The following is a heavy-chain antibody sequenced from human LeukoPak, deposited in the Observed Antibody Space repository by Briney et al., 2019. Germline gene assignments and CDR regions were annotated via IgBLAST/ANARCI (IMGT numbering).Heavy chain of an antibody. CDR2: INHSGST. CDR1: GGSFSGYY. CDR3: AIGAEGPDY. J-gene: IGHJ4*02. D-gene: IGHD3-3*01. V-gene: IGHV4-34*01. Sequence: SETLSLTCAVYGGSFSGYYWSWIRQPPGKGLEWIGEINHSGSTNYNPSLKSRVTISVDTFKNQFSLKLSSVTAADTAVYYCAIGAEGPDYWGQGTLVTVSS.